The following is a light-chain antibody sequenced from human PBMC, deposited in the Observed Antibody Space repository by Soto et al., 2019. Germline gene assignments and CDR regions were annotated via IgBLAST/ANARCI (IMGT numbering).Light chain of an antibody. Sequence: DIHMTQSPSPPSASVGDRVTITCRASQSISSWLAWYQQKPGKAPKLLIDKASSLESGVPSRFSGSGFGTEFTLTISSLQPDDFATYYCQQYNTYRAFGQGTKVDIK. CDR2: KAS. V-gene: IGKV1-5*03. CDR3: QQYNTYRA. J-gene: IGKJ1*01. CDR1: QSISSW.